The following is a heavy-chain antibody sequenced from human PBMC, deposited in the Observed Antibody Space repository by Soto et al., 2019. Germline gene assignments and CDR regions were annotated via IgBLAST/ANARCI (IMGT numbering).Heavy chain of an antibody. Sequence: PSETLSLTCTVSGGFISNYYWSWIRQHPGKGLEWIGYIYSNGDTYYNPSLKSRVTISVDTSKNQFSLNLTSVTAADTAVYYCARRGGSSSGYYYYAMDVWGQGTTVTVSS. CDR3: ARRGGSSSGYYYYAMDV. J-gene: IGHJ6*02. D-gene: IGHD6-6*01. V-gene: IGHV4-59*06. CDR2: IYSNGDT. CDR1: GGFISNYY.